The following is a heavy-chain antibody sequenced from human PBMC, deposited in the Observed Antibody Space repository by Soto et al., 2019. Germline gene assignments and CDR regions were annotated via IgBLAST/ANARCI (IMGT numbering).Heavy chain of an antibody. CDR2: IWYDGSNK. J-gene: IGHJ3*02. D-gene: IGHD6-13*01. Sequence: VQLVESGGGVVQPGRSLRLSCTASGFTFSSYGIHWVRQAPGKGLEWVAVIWYDGSNKYYADSVKGRFTISRDNSKNTLYLQMNSLRAEDTAVYYCARDDSSSWSDDAFDIWGQGTMVTVSS. CDR1: GFTFSSYG. V-gene: IGHV3-33*01. CDR3: ARDDSSSWSDDAFDI.